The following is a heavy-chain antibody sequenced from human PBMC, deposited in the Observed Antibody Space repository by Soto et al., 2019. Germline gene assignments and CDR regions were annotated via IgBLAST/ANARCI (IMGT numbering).Heavy chain of an antibody. J-gene: IGHJ5*02. CDR3: GRDLTSNANCIDP. CDR1: GDYIHVGGYY. Sequence: PSETLSPTCSVSGDYIHVGGYYWTWIRQRPGKGLEWMGYIYYTGKTYYNPSLESRLTMSVDRSKNQFSLRLTSVTAADTAVYFCGRDLTSNANCIDPWGQGTLVTVS. D-gene: IGHD2-2*01. V-gene: IGHV4-30-4*01. CDR2: IYYTGKT.